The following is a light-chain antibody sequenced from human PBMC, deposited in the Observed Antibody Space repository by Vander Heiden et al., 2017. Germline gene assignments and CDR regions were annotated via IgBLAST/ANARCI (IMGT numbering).Light chain of an antibody. J-gene: IGKJ1*01. CDR1: QSLLYRDGNNY. CDR3: MQPLQTPRT. Sequence: VLTQPPLFLLVTPGESASISCRSSQSLLYRDGNNYLDWYLQKPGQSPQLLIYLGSTRASGVPERFTGSGSGTDFALKITRVEAEDVGIYYCMQPLQTPRTFGQGTKVEI. CDR2: LGS. V-gene: IGKV2-28*01.